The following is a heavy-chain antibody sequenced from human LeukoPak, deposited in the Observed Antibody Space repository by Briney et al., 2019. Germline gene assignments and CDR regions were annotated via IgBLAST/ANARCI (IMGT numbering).Heavy chain of an antibody. D-gene: IGHD4-17*01. J-gene: IGHJ4*02. Sequence: SETLSLTCTVSGASISSSRSYGAWIRQPPGRGLEWIASVSFGGDTYYNPSLKSRVTISVDTSKNMFSLRLTSVTAADTAVYYCARHEGGTVTTPFDYWGQGTLVTVSS. CDR3: ARHEGGTVTTPFDY. V-gene: IGHV4-39*07. CDR2: VSFGGDT. CDR1: GASISSSRSY.